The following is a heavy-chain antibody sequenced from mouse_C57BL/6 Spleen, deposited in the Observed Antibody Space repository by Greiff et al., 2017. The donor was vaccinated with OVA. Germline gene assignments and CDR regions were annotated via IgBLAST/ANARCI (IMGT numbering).Heavy chain of an antibody. D-gene: IGHD4-1*01. CDR3: ARNLWDEDYYAMDY. J-gene: IGHJ4*01. V-gene: IGHV2-2*01. Sequence: VKLVESGPGLVQPSQSLSITCTVSGFSLTSYGVHWVRQSPGKGLEWLGVIWSGGSTDYNAAFISRLSISKDNSKSQVFFKMNSLQADDTAIYYCARNLWDEDYYAMDYWGQGTSVTVSS. CDR1: GFSLTSYG. CDR2: IWSGGST.